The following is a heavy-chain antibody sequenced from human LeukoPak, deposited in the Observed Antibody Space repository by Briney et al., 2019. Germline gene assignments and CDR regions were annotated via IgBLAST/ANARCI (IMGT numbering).Heavy chain of an antibody. V-gene: IGHV3-9*01. D-gene: IGHD6-6*01. J-gene: IGHJ4*02. CDR1: GFTFDDYA. Sequence: GGSLRLSCAASGFTFDDYAMHWVRQAPGKGLEWVSGISWNSGSIGYADSVKGRFTISRDNAKNSLYLQMNSLRAEDTAVYYCAREWTYSSSLGYWGQGTLVTVSS. CDR3: AREWTYSSSLGY. CDR2: ISWNSGSI.